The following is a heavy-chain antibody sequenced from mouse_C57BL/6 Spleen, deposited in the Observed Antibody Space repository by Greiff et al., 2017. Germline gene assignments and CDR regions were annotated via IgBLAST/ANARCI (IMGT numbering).Heavy chain of an antibody. Sequence: QVQLKESGAELVKPGASVKISCKASGYTFTDSYINWVKQRPGQGLEWIGKIGPGSGSTDYNEKFKGKATLTSDKSSSTAYMQLSSLTSEDSAVYFGARIYDVYEKYAMDYWGQGTSVTVSS. CDR3: ARIYDVYEKYAMDY. D-gene: IGHD2-3*01. CDR1: GYTFTDSY. V-gene: IGHV1-77*01. CDR2: IGPGSGST. J-gene: IGHJ4*01.